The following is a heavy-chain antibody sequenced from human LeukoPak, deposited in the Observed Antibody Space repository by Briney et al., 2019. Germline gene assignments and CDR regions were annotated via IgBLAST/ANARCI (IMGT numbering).Heavy chain of an antibody. J-gene: IGHJ4*02. CDR3: ARQDYYDSSGYGDFDY. V-gene: IGHV5-51*01. Sequence: ASVKISCKGSGYSFTSYWIGWVRQMPGKGLEWMGIIYPGDSDTRYSPSFHGQVTISADKSISTAYLQWSSLKASDTAKYYCARQDYYDSSGYGDFDYWGQGTLVTVSS. CDR2: IYPGDSDT. D-gene: IGHD3-22*01. CDR1: GYSFTSYW.